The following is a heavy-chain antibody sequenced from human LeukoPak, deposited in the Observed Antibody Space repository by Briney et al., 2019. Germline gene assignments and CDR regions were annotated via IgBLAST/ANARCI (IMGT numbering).Heavy chain of an antibody. CDR2: IKQDGSEK. CDR3: ARGITYYSDGIGYYGGLYFDS. D-gene: IGHD3-22*01. V-gene: IGHV3-7*01. J-gene: IGHJ4*02. CDR1: GFTFSSYW. Sequence: GGSLRLSCAASGFTFSSYWMSWVRQAPGKGLEWVATIKQDGSEKFYVDSVKGRFTISRDNAKNSLFLQMNSLRAEDTAVYYCARGITYYSDGIGYYGGLYFDSWGQGTLVTVSS.